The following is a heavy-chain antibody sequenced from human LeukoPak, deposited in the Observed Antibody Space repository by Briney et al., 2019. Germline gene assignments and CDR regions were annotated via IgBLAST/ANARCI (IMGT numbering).Heavy chain of an antibody. Sequence: PETLSLTCAVYGGSFSGYYWSWIRQPPGKGLEWIGEINRSGSTNYNPSLKSRVTISVDTSKNQFSLKLSSVTAADTAVYYCARGRLPGFDYWGQGTLVTVSS. V-gene: IGHV4-34*01. J-gene: IGHJ4*02. CDR2: INRSGST. CDR1: GGSFSGYY. D-gene: IGHD5-12*01. CDR3: ARGRLPGFDY.